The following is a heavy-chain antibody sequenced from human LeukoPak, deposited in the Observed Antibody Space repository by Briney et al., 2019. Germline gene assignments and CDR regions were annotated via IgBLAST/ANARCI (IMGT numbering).Heavy chain of an antibody. CDR1: GYTFTSYG. J-gene: IGHJ4*02. Sequence: GASVKVSRKASGYTFTSYGISWVRQAPGQGLEWMGWISAYNGNTNYAQKLQGRVTMTTDTSTSTAYMELRSLRSDDTAVYYCARDGPFITMIVVALDYWGQGTLVTVSS. D-gene: IGHD3-22*01. CDR2: ISAYNGNT. CDR3: ARDGPFITMIVVALDY. V-gene: IGHV1-18*01.